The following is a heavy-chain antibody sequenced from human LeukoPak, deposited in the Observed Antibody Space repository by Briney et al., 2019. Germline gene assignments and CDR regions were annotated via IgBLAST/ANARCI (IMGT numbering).Heavy chain of an antibody. D-gene: IGHD3-22*01. CDR3: AKRGVVIRVILVGFHKEAYYFDS. V-gene: IGHV3-74*01. CDR2: IQGDGSTT. J-gene: IGHJ4*02. CDR1: GFTFSSYW. Sequence: GGSLRLSCAASGFTFSSYWMHWVRQEPGKGLVWVSRIQGDGSTTNYADSVKGRFTISRDNAKNTLYLQMNSLRAEDTAVYFCAKRGVVIRVILVGFHKEAYYFDSWGQGALVTVSS.